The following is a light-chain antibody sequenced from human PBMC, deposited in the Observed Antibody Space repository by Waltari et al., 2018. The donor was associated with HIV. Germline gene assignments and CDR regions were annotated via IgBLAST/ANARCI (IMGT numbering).Light chain of an antibody. CDR2: EVT. J-gene: IGLJ2*01. CDR1: NSDIGSYDY. Sequence: QSALTQPPSASGSPGQSVTLPCTGSNSDIGSYDYVSWYQLHPGKAPKLVISEVTKRPSGVSDRFSGFKSANTAFLTVSGLQAEDEADYYCSSFADRDGFYVLFGGGTRLTVL. CDR3: SSFADRDGFYVL. V-gene: IGLV2-8*01.